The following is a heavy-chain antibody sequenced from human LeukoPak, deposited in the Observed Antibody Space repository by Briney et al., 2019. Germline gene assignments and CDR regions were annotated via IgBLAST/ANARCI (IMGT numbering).Heavy chain of an antibody. CDR1: GFTFSNYW. Sequence: AGGSLRLSCAASGFTFSNYWMSWVRQAPGKGLEWVANIEQHGSEKYYVDSVKGRFTISRDNAKNSLYLQMNSLRAEDTAVYYCARDMDVWGSFKELGYWGQGTLVTVSS. V-gene: IGHV3-7*01. D-gene: IGHD3-16*01. CDR2: IEQHGSEK. J-gene: IGHJ4*02. CDR3: ARDMDVWGSFKELGY.